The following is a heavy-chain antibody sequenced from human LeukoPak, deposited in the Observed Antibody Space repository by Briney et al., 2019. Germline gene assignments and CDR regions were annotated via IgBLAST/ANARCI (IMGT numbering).Heavy chain of an antibody. CDR3: AKGIDIVVVPAATMSN. CDR1: GFTFTSYA. V-gene: IGHV3-23*01. J-gene: IGHJ4*02. D-gene: IGHD2-2*01. CDR2: ISGSGGST. Sequence: PGGSLRLSCAPSGFTFTSYAMSWVRQAPGKGLEWVSAISGSGGSTYYADSVKGRFTISRDNSKNALYLQMNSLRAEDTAVYYCAKGIDIVVVPAATMSNWGQGTLVTVSS.